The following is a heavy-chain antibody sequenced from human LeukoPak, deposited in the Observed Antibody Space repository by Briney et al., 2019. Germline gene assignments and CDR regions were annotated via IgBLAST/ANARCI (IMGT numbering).Heavy chain of an antibody. J-gene: IGHJ4*02. CDR1: GYTFTGYY. CDR3: ARGFWSGYYIDY. D-gene: IGHD3-3*01. Sequence: ASVKVSCKASGYTFTGYYMHWVRQAPGQGLEWMGWINPNSGGTNYAQKLQGRVTMTRDTSISTAYMELSRLRSDDTAVYYCARGFWSGYYIDYWGQGTLVTVSS. CDR2: INPNSGGT. V-gene: IGHV1-2*02.